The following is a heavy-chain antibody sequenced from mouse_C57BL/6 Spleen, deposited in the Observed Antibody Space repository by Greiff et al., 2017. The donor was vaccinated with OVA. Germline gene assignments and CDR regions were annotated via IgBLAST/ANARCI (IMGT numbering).Heavy chain of an antibody. CDR2: IDPEDGDT. J-gene: IGHJ4*01. V-gene: IGHV14-1*01. D-gene: IGHD1-3*01. CDR1: GFNIKDYY. Sequence: EVQLQQSGAELVRPGASVKLSCTASGFNIKDYYMHWVKQRPEQGLEWIGRIDPEDGDTEYAPKFQGKATMTAATSSNTAYLQLSSLTSVDTAVYYCTTVSGNSYYYAMDYWGQGPSVTVSS. CDR3: TTVSGNSYYYAMDY.